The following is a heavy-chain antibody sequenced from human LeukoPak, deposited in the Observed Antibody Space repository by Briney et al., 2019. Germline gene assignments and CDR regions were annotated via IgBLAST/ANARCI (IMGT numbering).Heavy chain of an antibody. J-gene: IGHJ4*02. D-gene: IGHD4-17*01. V-gene: IGHV3-23*01. CDR3: ARAYYGDYRFDY. CDR1: GFSFSSYG. CDR2: ISGLSGRT. Sequence: TGGSLRLSCATSGFSFSSYGMSWVRQAPGKGLEWVSSISGLSGRTYYADSVKGRFTISRDNSKNTLYLQMNSLRAEDTAVYYCARAYYGDYRFDYWGQGTLVTVSS.